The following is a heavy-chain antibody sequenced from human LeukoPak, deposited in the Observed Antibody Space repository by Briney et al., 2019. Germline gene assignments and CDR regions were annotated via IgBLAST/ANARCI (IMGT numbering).Heavy chain of an antibody. D-gene: IGHD3-22*01. CDR1: GYSFTRNW. CDR2: IYPGHSDT. CDR3: ARAPLDSSGNHWGVWFDP. J-gene: IGHJ5*02. V-gene: IGHV5-51*01. Sequence: GESLKISCKGSGYSFTRNWIGWVRQMPGKGLEWMGIIYPGHSDTKYSPSFQGQVTMSADRSINTAYLQWSSLKASDTAIYYCARAPLDSSGNHWGVWFDPWGQGTLVTVSS.